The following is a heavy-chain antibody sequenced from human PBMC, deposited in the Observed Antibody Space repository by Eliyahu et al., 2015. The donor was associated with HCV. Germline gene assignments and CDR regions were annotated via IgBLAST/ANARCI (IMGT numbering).Heavy chain of an antibody. CDR3: ARGQREVGYYDILTGSYYYYYYMDV. V-gene: IGHV3-21*01. J-gene: IGHJ6*03. CDR1: GFIFSSYS. Sequence: EVQLVESGGGLVKPGGSLRLSCAASGFIFSSYSXXWXRXAPGKGLEWVSSISSSSSYIYYADSVKGRFTISRDNAKNSLYLQMNSLRAEDTAVYYCARGQREVGYYDILTGSYYYYYYMDVWGKGTTVTVSS. D-gene: IGHD3-9*01. CDR2: ISSSSSYI.